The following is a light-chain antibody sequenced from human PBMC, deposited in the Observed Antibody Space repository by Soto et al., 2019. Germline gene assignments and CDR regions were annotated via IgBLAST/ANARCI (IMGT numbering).Light chain of an antibody. CDR3: AAWDDSLNGPV. J-gene: IGLJ2*01. V-gene: IGLV1-44*01. CDR1: SSNIGSNT. Sequence: QSVLTQPPSASGTPGQRVTISCSGSSSNIGSNTVNWYQQLPGTAPKLLIYSNNQRPSGVPDRFSGSKSGTSASLAISGLQSADEADYYCAAWDDSLNGPVFGGGTQLTVL. CDR2: SNN.